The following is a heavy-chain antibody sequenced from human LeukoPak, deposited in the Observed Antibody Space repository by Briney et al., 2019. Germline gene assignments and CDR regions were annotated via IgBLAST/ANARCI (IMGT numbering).Heavy chain of an antibody. J-gene: IGHJ3*02. CDR2: ISSSGSTI. V-gene: IGHV3-48*03. D-gene: IGHD7-27*01. Sequence: GGSLRLSCAASGFTFSSYEMNWVRQAPGKGLEWVSYISSSGSTIYYADSVKGRFTISRDNAKNSLYLQMNSLRAEDTAVYYCARAGNLGAFDIWGQGTMVTVSS. CDR1: GFTFSSYE. CDR3: ARAGNLGAFDI.